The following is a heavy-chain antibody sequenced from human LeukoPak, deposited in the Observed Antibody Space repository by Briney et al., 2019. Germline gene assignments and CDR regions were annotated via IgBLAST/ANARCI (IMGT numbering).Heavy chain of an antibody. D-gene: IGHD1-20*01. V-gene: IGHV3-21*01. CDR3: AKVRGGIIGTQDAFDI. CDR1: GFTFSSYS. J-gene: IGHJ3*02. Sequence: GGSLRLSCAASGFTFSSYSMNWVRQAPGKGLEWVSSISSSSSYIYYADSVKGRFTISRDNAKNSLYLQMNSLRAEDTAVYYCAKVRGGIIGTQDAFDIWGQGTLVTVSS. CDR2: ISSSSSYI.